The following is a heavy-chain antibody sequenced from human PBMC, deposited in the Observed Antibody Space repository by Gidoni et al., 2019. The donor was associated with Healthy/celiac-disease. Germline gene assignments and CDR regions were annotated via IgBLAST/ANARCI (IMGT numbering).Heavy chain of an antibody. CDR3: AKGSKYSSSWYYFDY. Sequence: VQLLESVGGLVQPGGSLRLSCADSGFTFSSYAMSSVRQAPGKGLGWVSAISGSGGSTYYADSVKGRFTIYRDNSKNTLYLQMNSLRAEDTAVYYCAKGSKYSSSWYYFDYWGQGTLVTVSS. CDR1: GFTFSSYA. CDR2: ISGSGGST. V-gene: IGHV3-23*01. J-gene: IGHJ4*02. D-gene: IGHD6-13*01.